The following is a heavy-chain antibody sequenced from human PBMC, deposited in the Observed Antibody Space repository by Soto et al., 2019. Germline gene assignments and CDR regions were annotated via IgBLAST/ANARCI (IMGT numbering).Heavy chain of an antibody. D-gene: IGHD3-10*01. Sequence: GGSLRLSCAASGFTFSSYAMSWVRQAPGKGLEWVSAISGSGGSTYYADSVKGRFTISRDNSKNTLYLQMNSLRAEDTAVYYCAKKAITMVRGILNWLDSWGQGTLVTCSS. CDR2: ISGSGGST. V-gene: IGHV3-23*01. CDR3: AKKAITMVRGILNWLDS. J-gene: IGHJ5*01. CDR1: GFTFSSYA.